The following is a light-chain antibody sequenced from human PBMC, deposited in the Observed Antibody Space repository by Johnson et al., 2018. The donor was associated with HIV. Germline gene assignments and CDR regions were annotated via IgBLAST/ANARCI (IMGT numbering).Light chain of an antibody. Sequence: QSVLTQPPSVSAAPGQKVTISCSGSNSNIGNNYVSWYQQLPGTAPKLLIYDNNKRPSGIPDRFSGSKSGTSATLGITGLQTGDEANYYCGTWDSSLSGGFGTGTKVTVL. V-gene: IGLV1-51*01. CDR3: GTWDSSLSGG. J-gene: IGLJ1*01. CDR1: NSNIGNNY. CDR2: DNN.